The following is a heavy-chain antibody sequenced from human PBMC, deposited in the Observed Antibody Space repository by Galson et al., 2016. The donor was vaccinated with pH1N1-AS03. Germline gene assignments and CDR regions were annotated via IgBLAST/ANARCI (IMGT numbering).Heavy chain of an antibody. D-gene: IGHD1-1*01. Sequence: SLRLSCAASGFNFNKYTMTWVRQAPGKELEWISSISSNSASTYYADSLKGRFTVSRDNAKNSLYLQMDSLSAEDTAVYYCAKVGGVFDWNDYNYMDVWGTGTTVTVAS. V-gene: IGHV3-21*01. CDR2: ISSNSAST. CDR3: AKVGGVFDWNDYNYMDV. CDR1: GFNFNKYT. J-gene: IGHJ6*03.